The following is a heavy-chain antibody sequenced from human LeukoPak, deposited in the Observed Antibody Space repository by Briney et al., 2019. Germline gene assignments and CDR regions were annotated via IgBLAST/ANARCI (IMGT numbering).Heavy chain of an antibody. CDR2: AYYRSKWFI. V-gene: IGHV6-1*01. Sequence: QTLSLTCAISGDSVSGSPAVWNWIRQSPSRGLEWLGRAYYRSKWFIDYALSVKGRITITPDTSKNQFSLQLNSVTAEDTAVYYCARGAVRGGTNFDYWGQGTLVTVSS. CDR1: GDSVSGSPAV. J-gene: IGHJ4*02. D-gene: IGHD3-10*01. CDR3: ARGAVRGGTNFDY.